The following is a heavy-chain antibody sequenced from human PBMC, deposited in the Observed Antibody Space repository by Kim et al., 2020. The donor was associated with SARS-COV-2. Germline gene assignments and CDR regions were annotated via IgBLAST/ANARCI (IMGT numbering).Heavy chain of an antibody. J-gene: IGHJ2*01. Sequence: GGSLRLSCAASGFTFSSYDMHWVRQATGKGLEWVSAIGTAGDTYYPGSVKGRFTISRENAKNSLYLQMNSLRAGDTAVYYCARAVGGYSYGYGIDWYFDLWGRGTLVTVSS. CDR3: ARAVGGYSYGYGIDWYFDL. CDR1: GFTFSSYD. CDR2: IGTAGDT. D-gene: IGHD5-18*01. V-gene: IGHV3-13*01.